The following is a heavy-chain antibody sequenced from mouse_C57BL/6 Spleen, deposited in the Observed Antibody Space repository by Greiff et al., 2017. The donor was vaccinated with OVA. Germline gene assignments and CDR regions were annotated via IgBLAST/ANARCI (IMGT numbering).Heavy chain of an antibody. CDR1: GYTFTDYE. D-gene: IGHD1-1*02. J-gene: IGHJ3*01. CDR3: TGELTMASFAY. V-gene: IGHV1-15*01. Sequence: QVQLQQSGAELVRPGASVTLSCKASGYTFTDYEMHWVKQTPVHGLEWIGAIDPETGGTAYNQKFKGKAILTADKSSSTAYMELRSLTSEDSAVYYCTGELTMASFAYWGQGTLVTVSA. CDR2: IDPETGGT.